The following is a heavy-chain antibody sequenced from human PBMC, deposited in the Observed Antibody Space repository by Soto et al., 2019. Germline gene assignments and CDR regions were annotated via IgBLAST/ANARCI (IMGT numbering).Heavy chain of an antibody. CDR1: GGSFSGYY. D-gene: IGHD3-3*01. J-gene: IGHJ4*03. V-gene: IGHV4-34*01. CDR2: INHSGST. Sequence: PSETLSLTCAVYGGSFSGYYWSWIRQPPGKGLEWIGEINHSGSTNYNPSLKSRVTISVDTSKNQFSLKLSSVTAADTAVYYCARSIYDFWSGYYFPLDYWGQGTTVTVSS. CDR3: ARSIYDFWSGYYFPLDY.